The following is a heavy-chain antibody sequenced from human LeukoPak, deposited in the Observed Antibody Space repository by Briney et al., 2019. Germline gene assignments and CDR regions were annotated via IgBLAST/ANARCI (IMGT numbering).Heavy chain of an antibody. D-gene: IGHD5-18*01. J-gene: IGHJ5*02. Sequence: GGSLRLSCAASGFSFGTYAMSWVRQAPGKGLEWVSTIINSGDRTYYADSVQGRFTISRDNSKNTLYLQMSGLRAEDTAVYYCARVTRFDPWGQGTLVTVSS. CDR2: IINSGDRT. CDR3: ARVTRFDP. CDR1: GFSFGTYA. V-gene: IGHV3-23*01.